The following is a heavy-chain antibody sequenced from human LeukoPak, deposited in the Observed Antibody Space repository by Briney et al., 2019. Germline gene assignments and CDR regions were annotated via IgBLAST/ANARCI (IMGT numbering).Heavy chain of an antibody. CDR1: GGTFSSYT. Sequence: SVKVSCKASGGTFSSYTISWVRQSPGQGLEWMGGIIPNFGTPNYAQKFQGRVTITADKSTSTAYMELSSLRSEGTAVYYCARVLITSANWFDPWGQGTLVTVSS. V-gene: IGHV1-69*06. CDR2: IIPNFGTP. D-gene: IGHD1-14*01. J-gene: IGHJ5*02. CDR3: ARVLITSANWFDP.